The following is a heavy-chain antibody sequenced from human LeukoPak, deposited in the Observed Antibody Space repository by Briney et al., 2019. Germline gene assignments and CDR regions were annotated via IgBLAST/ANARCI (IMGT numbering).Heavy chain of an antibody. Sequence: GGSLRLSCAASGFTFSSYSMNWVRQAPGKGLEWVSSISSSSSYIYYADSVKGRFTISRDNAKNSLYLQMNSLRAEDTAVYYCARAHSIASYYYGVDVWGQGTTVTVSS. D-gene: IGHD2/OR15-2a*01. J-gene: IGHJ6*02. CDR3: ARAHSIASYYYGVDV. CDR1: GFTFSSYS. V-gene: IGHV3-21*01. CDR2: ISSSSSYI.